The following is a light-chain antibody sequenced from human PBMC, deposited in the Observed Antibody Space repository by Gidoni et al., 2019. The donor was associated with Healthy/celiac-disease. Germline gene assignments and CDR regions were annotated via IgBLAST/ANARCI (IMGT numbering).Light chain of an antibody. CDR2: GAS. CDR3: HQYGSSPET. CDR1: QSVTGSY. J-gene: IGKJ1*01. Sequence: DIVLTQSPGTLSLSPGERATLSCRASQSVTGSYLAWYQQKPGQAPRLFIYGASSRATGIPDRFSGSGSGTDFTLTISRLEPEDFAVYYCHQYGSSPETFGQGTKVEIK. V-gene: IGKV3-20*01.